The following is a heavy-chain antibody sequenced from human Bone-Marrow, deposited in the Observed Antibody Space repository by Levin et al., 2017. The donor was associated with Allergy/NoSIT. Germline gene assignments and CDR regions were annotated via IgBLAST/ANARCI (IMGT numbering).Heavy chain of an antibody. CDR3: ARHVHPYETDFYVDY. CDR2: IYSSGNT. CDR1: GGSIRTGNHY. J-gene: IGHJ4*02. D-gene: IGHD3/OR15-3a*01. V-gene: IGHV4-39*01. Sequence: SETLSLTCTVSGGSIRTGNHYWGWVRQPPGKGLDWIGSIYSSGNTYYSPSLKSRVAISIDTSRNQFSLRLSSVTAAATAMYYCARHVHPYETDFYVDYWGQGSLVTVSS.